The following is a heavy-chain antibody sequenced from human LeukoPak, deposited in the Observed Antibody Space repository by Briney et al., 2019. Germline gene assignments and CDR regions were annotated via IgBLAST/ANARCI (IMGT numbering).Heavy chain of an antibody. CDR3: ARKGLSVAENWFDP. D-gene: IGHD6-19*01. CDR1: GGSFSGYY. J-gene: IGHJ5*02. Sequence: SETLSLTCAVYGGSFSGYYWSWIRQPPGKGLEWIGEINHSGSTNYNPSLKSRVTISVDTSKNQFSLQLNSVTPEDTAVYYCARKGLSVAENWFDPWGQGTLVTVSS. V-gene: IGHV4-34*01. CDR2: INHSGST.